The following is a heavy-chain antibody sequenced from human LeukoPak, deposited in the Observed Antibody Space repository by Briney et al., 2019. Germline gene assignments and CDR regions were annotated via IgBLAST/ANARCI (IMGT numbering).Heavy chain of an antibody. CDR3: AKVPSWYCSGGSCYHLDY. Sequence: GGSLRLSCAASGFTFSSNWMTWVRQAPGKGLGWGAFIQYDGSNEYYADSVKGRFTISRDNSKNTLHLQMNSLRAEDTAVYYCAKVPSWYCSGGSCYHLDYWGQGTLVTVSS. J-gene: IGHJ4*02. D-gene: IGHD2-15*01. CDR2: IQYDGSNE. CDR1: GFTFSSNW. V-gene: IGHV3-30*02.